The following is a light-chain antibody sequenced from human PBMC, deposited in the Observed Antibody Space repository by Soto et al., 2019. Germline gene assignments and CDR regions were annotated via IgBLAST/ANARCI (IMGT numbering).Light chain of an antibody. Sequence: IVLTQSPATLSLSPGETATLSCGASQSVSSSYVAWYQHKPGLAPRLLIHDTSSWAIGIPDRVSGSKSGTNFALTIRRMEPEDVGMYYCQQYGSSPFTFGHGTRL. CDR3: QQYGSSPFT. CDR2: DTS. J-gene: IGKJ5*01. V-gene: IGKV3D-20*01. CDR1: QSVSSSY.